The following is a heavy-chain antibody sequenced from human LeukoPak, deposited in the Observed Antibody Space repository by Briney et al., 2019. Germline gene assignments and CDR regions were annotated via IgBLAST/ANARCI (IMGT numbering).Heavy chain of an antibody. D-gene: IGHD6-19*01. CDR2: VNPNSGGT. CDR1: GYTFTGDY. CDR3: ASLGKKAGLDY. Sequence: ASVKVSCKASGYTFTGDYMHWGRHAPRQGLEWIGRVNPNSGGTTYAQKFQGRVTMTRDTSISTAYMELSRRISDDTAVYYCASLGKKAGLDYWGQGTLVTVSS. J-gene: IGHJ4*02. V-gene: IGHV1-2*06.